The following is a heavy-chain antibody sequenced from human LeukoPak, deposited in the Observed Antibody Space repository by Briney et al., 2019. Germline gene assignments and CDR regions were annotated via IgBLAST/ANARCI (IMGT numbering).Heavy chain of an antibody. Sequence: ASVKVSCKASGYTFTDYYMHWVRQAPGQGLEWMGWINPNSGGTNYAQKFQGRVTMTRDTSISTACMELSRLRYDDTAVYYCARGRDGYNYVDYWGQGTLVTVSS. CDR3: ARGRDGYNYVDY. V-gene: IGHV1-2*02. J-gene: IGHJ4*02. CDR1: GYTFTDYY. CDR2: INPNSGGT. D-gene: IGHD5-24*01.